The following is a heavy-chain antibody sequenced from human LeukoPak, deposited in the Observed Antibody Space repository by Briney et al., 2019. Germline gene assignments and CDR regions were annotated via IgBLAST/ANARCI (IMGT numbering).Heavy chain of an antibody. CDR2: ISSSGSSI. V-gene: IGHV3-48*03. Sequence: GGSLRLSCAASGFTFSSYEMNWVRQAPGKGLEWVSYISSSGSSIYYADSAKGRFTISRDNAKNSLYLQMNSLRAEDTAVYYCARDISPSVTAMFDYWGQGTLVTVSS. CDR3: ARDISPSVTAMFDY. J-gene: IGHJ4*02. D-gene: IGHD2-21*02. CDR1: GFTFSSYE.